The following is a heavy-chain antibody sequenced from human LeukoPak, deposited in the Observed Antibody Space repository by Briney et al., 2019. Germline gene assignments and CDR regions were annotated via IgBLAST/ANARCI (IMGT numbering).Heavy chain of an antibody. CDR1: GGSINSGSYY. CDR3: ARSDWFRGEETPT. J-gene: IGHJ5*02. D-gene: IGHD3-9*01. Sequence: SETLSLTCTVSGGSINSGSYYWSWIRQPAGKGLEWIGHIYTSGTTSYKPSLKSRLTISFDTSKNQFSLKLRSVTAADTAVYYCARSDWFRGEETPTWGQGTLVTVSS. CDR2: IYTSGTT. V-gene: IGHV4-61*09.